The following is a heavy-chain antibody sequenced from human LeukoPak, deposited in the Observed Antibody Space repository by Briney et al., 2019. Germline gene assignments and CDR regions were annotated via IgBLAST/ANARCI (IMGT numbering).Heavy chain of an antibody. V-gene: IGHV4-59*01. CDR2: IYYSGST. Sequence: PSETLSLTCTVSGGSISSYYWSWIRQPPGKGLEWIGYIYYSGSTNYNPSLKSRVTISVDTSKNQSSLKLSSVTAADTAVYYCARSAGYDWYYYYMDVWGKGTTVTVSS. J-gene: IGHJ6*03. CDR1: GGSISSYY. CDR3: ARSAGYDWYYYYMDV. D-gene: IGHD5-12*01.